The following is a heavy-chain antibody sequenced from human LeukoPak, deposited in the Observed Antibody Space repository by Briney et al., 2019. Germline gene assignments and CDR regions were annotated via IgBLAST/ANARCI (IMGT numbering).Heavy chain of an antibody. Sequence: GGSLRLSCVASGLTFSNSWMTWVRQAPGKGLEWVAHIKKGGSETYYADSVKGRFTISRDNPKNLLFLQINSLRVEDTAVYYCARETPRRGETRDGYRWGQGTVVTVSS. D-gene: IGHD5-24*01. V-gene: IGHV3-7*01. J-gene: IGHJ4*02. CDR2: IKKGGSET. CDR3: ARETPRRGETRDGYR. CDR1: GLTFSNSW.